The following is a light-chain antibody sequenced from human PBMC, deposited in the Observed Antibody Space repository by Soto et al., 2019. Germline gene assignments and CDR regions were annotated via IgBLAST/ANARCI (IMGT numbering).Light chain of an antibody. Sequence: EIVLTQSPATLSLSPGERATLSCRASQSVSSYLAWYQQKPGQAPRLLIYDASNSATGIPARFSGSGSGTDFTLTISSLEPEDFAVYYCQQRSNWPRAYTFGRGTKLEIK. CDR1: QSVSSY. J-gene: IGKJ2*01. CDR2: DAS. V-gene: IGKV3-11*01. CDR3: QQRSNWPRAYT.